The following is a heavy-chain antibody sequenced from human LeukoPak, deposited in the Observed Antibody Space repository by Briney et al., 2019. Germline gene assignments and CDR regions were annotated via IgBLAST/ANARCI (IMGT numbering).Heavy chain of an antibody. D-gene: IGHD3-3*01. CDR3: ARELTIFGVVIQRYDTFDI. Sequence: SGGSLRLSCAASGFTFSSYAMSWVRQAPGKGLEWVSAISGSGGSTYYADSVKGRFTIFRDNSKNTLYLQMDSLGAEDTAVYYCARELTIFGVVIQRYDTFDIWGQGTMVTVSS. J-gene: IGHJ3*02. CDR2: ISGSGGST. V-gene: IGHV3-23*01. CDR1: GFTFSSYA.